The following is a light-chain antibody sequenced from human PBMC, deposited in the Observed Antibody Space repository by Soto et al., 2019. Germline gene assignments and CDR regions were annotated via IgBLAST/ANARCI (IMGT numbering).Light chain of an antibody. CDR1: SCDVGSYNL. J-gene: IGLJ1*01. CDR2: EGN. Sequence: QSALTQPASVSGSPGQSITISCTGTSCDVGSYNLVSWYQQHPGKAPKLMIYEGNKRPSGVSNRFSGSKSANTASLTISGLQTEDEADYYCYSYAGTNTFVFGTGTKVTVL. CDR3: YSYAGTNTFV. V-gene: IGLV2-23*01.